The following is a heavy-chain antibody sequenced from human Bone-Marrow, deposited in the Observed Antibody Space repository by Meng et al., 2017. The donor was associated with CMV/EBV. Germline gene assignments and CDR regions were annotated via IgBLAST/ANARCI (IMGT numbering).Heavy chain of an antibody. CDR1: GFTFSSYG. Sequence: GESLKISCAASGFTFSSYGMHWVRQAPGKGLEWVAFIRYDGSNKYYADSVKGRFTISRDNSKNTLYLQMNSLGAEDTAVYYCAKDPAAAGLMDVWGQGTRVTVSS. V-gene: IGHV3-30*02. D-gene: IGHD6-13*01. J-gene: IGHJ6*02. CDR2: IRYDGSNK. CDR3: AKDPAAAGLMDV.